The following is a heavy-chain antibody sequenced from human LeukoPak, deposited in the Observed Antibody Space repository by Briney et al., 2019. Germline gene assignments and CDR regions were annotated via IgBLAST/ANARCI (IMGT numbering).Heavy chain of an antibody. Sequence: ASVKVSCKASGYTFNSYGISWVRQAPGQGLEWMGWISAHNGNTNYEEKVQGRVTMTTDTSTSTAYMELRSLRSDDTAVYYRARDKGTVATYYSYYMDVWGKGTTVTVSS. CDR3: ARDKGTVATYYSYYMDV. D-gene: IGHD6-19*01. CDR1: GYTFNSYG. V-gene: IGHV1-18*01. CDR2: ISAHNGNT. J-gene: IGHJ6*03.